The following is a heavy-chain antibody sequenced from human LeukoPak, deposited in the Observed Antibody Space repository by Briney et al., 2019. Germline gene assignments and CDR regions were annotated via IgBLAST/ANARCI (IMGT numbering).Heavy chain of an antibody. D-gene: IGHD1-26*01. V-gene: IGHV4-4*07. CDR1: GDSLSSPY. Sequence: EPSETPSLPCTVPGDSLSSPYWSWIRQPPRKGPEWIGRIYGYGSTIYNPSLRSRVTMSVDTSKNQFSLRLSSVTAADTAVYYCARGAPSGSYSVFDYWGQGTLVTVSS. CDR2: IYGYGST. J-gene: IGHJ4*02. CDR3: ARGAPSGSYSVFDY.